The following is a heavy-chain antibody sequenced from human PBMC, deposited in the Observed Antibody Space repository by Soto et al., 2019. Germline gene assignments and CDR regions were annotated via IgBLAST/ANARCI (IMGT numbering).Heavy chain of an antibody. CDR1: GFTFSSYS. Sequence: PGGSLRLSCAASGFTFSSYSMNWVRQAPGKGLEWVSYISSSSSTIYYADSVKGRFTISRDNAKNSLYLQMNSLRAEDTAVYYCAKGPLLQRTTVTSSGGQGTLVTVSS. CDR3: AKGPLLQRTTVTSS. J-gene: IGHJ4*02. V-gene: IGHV3-48*01. D-gene: IGHD4-17*01. CDR2: ISSSSSTI.